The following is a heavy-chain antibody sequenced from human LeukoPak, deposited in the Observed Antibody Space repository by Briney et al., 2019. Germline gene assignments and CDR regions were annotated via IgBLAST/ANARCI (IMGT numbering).Heavy chain of an antibody. CDR2: IWHDGRNK. V-gene: IGHV3-33*01. J-gene: IGHJ4*02. D-gene: IGHD3-3*01. Sequence: GGSLRLSCVASGFSFKDHGMHWVRQAPGKGLEWVAVIWHDGRNKYYVDSVKGRFTISRDNSKNTLYLQMNSLRAEDTAVYYCARIMNDFWSGYYPLALNYWGQGTPVTVSS. CDR3: ARIMNDFWSGYYPLALNY. CDR1: GFSFKDHG.